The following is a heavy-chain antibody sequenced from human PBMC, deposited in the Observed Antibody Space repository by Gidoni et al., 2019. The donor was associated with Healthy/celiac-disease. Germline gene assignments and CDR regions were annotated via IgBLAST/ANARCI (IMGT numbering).Heavy chain of an antibody. D-gene: IGHD2-15*01. Sequence: QVQLVESGGGVVQPGRSLRLSCAASGFTFRSYGMHWVRQAPGKGLEWVAVISYDGSNKYYADSVKGRFTISRDNSKNTLYLQMNSLRAEDTAVYYCAKEGVVVAATTLWYFDLWGRGTLVTVSS. CDR2: ISYDGSNK. V-gene: IGHV3-30*18. J-gene: IGHJ2*01. CDR3: AKEGVVVAATTLWYFDL. CDR1: GFTFRSYG.